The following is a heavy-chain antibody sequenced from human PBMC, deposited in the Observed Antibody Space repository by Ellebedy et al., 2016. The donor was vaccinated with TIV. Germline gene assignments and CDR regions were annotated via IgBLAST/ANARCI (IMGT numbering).Heavy chain of an antibody. CDR1: GFSFRSYW. Sequence: GESLKISCAVSGFSFRSYWMSWVRQAPGKGLEWVANIRGDSEKYYVDSVKGRFTISRDNAKNSLFLQMNSLRVEDTAVYYCARRASYGDYAVQVNPWFDPWGQGTLVTVSS. D-gene: IGHD4-17*01. J-gene: IGHJ5*02. CDR3: ARRASYGDYAVQVNPWFDP. CDR2: IRGDSEK. V-gene: IGHV3-7*01.